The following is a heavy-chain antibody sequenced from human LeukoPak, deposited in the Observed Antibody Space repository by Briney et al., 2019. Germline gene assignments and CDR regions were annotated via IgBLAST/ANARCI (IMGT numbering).Heavy chain of an antibody. J-gene: IGHJ6*02. V-gene: IGHV3-21*01. CDR3: ARAFFYDSIGGEGMDV. D-gene: IGHD3-22*01. CDR2: ISSSSGYI. Sequence: GGSLRLSCAASGFTFSTYNMNWVRQAPGKGLERVSSISSSSGYIYYADSVKGRFTISRDNAKNSLYLQVSSLRADDTAVYYCARAFFYDSIGGEGMDVWGLGTTVTVSS. CDR1: GFTFSTYN.